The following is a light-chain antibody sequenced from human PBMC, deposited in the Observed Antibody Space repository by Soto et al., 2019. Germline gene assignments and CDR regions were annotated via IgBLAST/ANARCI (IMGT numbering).Light chain of an antibody. CDR2: EVS. J-gene: IGLJ3*02. V-gene: IGLV2-8*01. CDR3: SSYAGSDNLGV. CDR1: SSDIGGYNY. Sequence: QSVLTQPPSASGSPGQSVTISCTGTSSDIGGYNYVSWYQHHPGKAPKVMIYEVSKRPSGVADRFSGSKSGNTASLTVSGLQAEDQADYYCSSYAGSDNLGVFGGGTKLTVL.